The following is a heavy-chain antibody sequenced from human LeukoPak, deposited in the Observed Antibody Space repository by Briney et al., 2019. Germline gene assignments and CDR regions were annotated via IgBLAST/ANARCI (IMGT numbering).Heavy chain of an antibody. Sequence: ASVKVSCKASGYTFTGYYMHWVRQAPGQGLEWMGWINPNSGGTNYAQKFQGRVTMTRDTSISTAYMELSRLRSGDTAVYYCARASITMIVVVITNESNDAFDIWGQGTMVTVSS. V-gene: IGHV1-2*02. J-gene: IGHJ3*02. CDR2: INPNSGGT. CDR1: GYTFTGYY. D-gene: IGHD3-22*01. CDR3: ARASITMIVVVITNESNDAFDI.